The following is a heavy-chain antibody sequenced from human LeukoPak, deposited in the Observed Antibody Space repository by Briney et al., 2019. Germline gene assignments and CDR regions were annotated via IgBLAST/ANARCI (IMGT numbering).Heavy chain of an antibody. V-gene: IGHV3-33*06. CDR3: AKGVIRYYDSSGTDY. CDR2: LWYDGTNE. Sequence: SGGSLRLSCAASGFTFNNYGMHWVRQAPGRGLEWVALLWYDGTNENYADSVKGRFTISRDNSKNTMYLQMNNLRAEDTAVYYCAKGVIRYYDSSGTDYWGQGTLVTVSS. CDR1: GFTFNNYG. D-gene: IGHD3-22*01. J-gene: IGHJ4*02.